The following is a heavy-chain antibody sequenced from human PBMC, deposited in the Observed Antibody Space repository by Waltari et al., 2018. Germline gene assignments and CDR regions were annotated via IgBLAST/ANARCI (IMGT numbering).Heavy chain of an antibody. CDR1: GFTFSSYA. V-gene: IGHV3-30-3*01. D-gene: IGHD6-19*01. Sequence: QVQLVESGGGVVQPGRSLRLSCAASGFTFSSYAMHWVRQAPGKGLEWVAVISYDGSNKYYADSVKGRFTISRDNSKNTLYLQMNSLRAEDTAVYYCAREFRAEGWAFDYWGQGTLVTVSS. CDR3: AREFRAEGWAFDY. J-gene: IGHJ4*02. CDR2: ISYDGSNK.